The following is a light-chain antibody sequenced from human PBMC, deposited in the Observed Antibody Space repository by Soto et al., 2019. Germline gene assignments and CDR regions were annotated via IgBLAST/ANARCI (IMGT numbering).Light chain of an antibody. CDR2: DAS. CDR3: QQRSNWPPKLT. Sequence: EIVLTQSPATLSLSPGERATLSCRASQSVSSYLAWYQQKPGQAPRLLIYDASNRATGIPARFSGSGSGTDFTLTISSLEPEDFAVYYCQQRSNWPPKLTFGGGTKVELK. CDR1: QSVSSY. V-gene: IGKV3-11*01. J-gene: IGKJ4*01.